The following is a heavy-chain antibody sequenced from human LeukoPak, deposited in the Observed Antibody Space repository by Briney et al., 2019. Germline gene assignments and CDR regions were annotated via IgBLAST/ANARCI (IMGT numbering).Heavy chain of an antibody. D-gene: IGHD3-10*01. V-gene: IGHV3-48*03. CDR3: ARGGSFVEY. CDR2: ISSGGSTV. Sequence: PGGSLRLSCAASGFTFSNYGMHWVRRAPGKGPEWVSYISSGGSTVYYADSVKGRFTVSRDNAKNSLYLQVSSLRAEDTAVYYCARGGSFVEYWGQGTLVIVSS. CDR1: GFTFSNYG. J-gene: IGHJ4*02.